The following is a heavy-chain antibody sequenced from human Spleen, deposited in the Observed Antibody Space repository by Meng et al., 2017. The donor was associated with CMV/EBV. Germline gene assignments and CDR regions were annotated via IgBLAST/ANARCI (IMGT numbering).Heavy chain of an antibody. D-gene: IGHD3-3*01. V-gene: IGHV4-39*06. J-gene: IGHJ6*02. CDR3: AKIFPSDYYKYSMDV. CDR1: GASITSSSYF. Sequence: SETLSLTCTVSGASITSSSYFWDWIRQSPGKGLEWIGSPSYGGRIYYNSSLKSRVTMSVEMSKNQITLRLTSVTAADTAVYYCAKIFPSDYYKYSMDVWGQGTTVTVSS. CDR2: PSYGGRI.